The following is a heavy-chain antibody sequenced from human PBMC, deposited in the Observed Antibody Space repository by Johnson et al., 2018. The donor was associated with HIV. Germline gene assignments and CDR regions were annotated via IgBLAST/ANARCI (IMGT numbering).Heavy chain of an antibody. Sequence: QVQLVESGGGLVKPGGSLRLSCAASGLTFSDYDMSWIRQAPGKGLEWVSYISSSGSTIYYADSVEGRFTISRDNSKNTLYLQMNSLRAEDTAVYYCARDNGYYYDSSGSRNAFDIWGQGTMVTVSS. V-gene: IGHV3-11*04. CDR2: ISSSGSTI. D-gene: IGHD3-22*01. CDR3: ARDNGYYYDSSGSRNAFDI. CDR1: GLTFSDYD. J-gene: IGHJ3*02.